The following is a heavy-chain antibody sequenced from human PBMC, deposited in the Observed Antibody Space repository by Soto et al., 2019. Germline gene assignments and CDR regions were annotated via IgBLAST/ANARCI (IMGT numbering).Heavy chain of an antibody. CDR1: GYTFTSYA. D-gene: IGHD3-10*01. CDR2: INAGNGNT. Sequence: GASVKVSCKASGYTFTSYAMHWVRQAPGRRLEWMGWINAGNGNTKYSQKFQGRVTITRDTSASTAYMELSSLRSEDTAVYYCASVLSGWFGELRTLAKTNWFDPWGQGTLVTVSS. J-gene: IGHJ5*02. CDR3: ASVLSGWFGELRTLAKTNWFDP. V-gene: IGHV1-3*01.